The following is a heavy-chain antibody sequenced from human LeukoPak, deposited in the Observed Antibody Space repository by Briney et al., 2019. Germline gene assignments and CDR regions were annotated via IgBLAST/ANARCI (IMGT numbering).Heavy chain of an antibody. V-gene: IGHV4-59*01. D-gene: IGHD5-24*01. CDR3: ARGAMQEMFDY. CDR2: IYYSGST. Sequence: SETLSLTRTVSGGSISSYYWSWIRQPPGKGLEWIGYIYYSGSTNYNPSLKSRVTISVDTSKNQFSLKLSSVTAADTAVYYCARGAMQEMFDYWGQGTLVTVSS. J-gene: IGHJ4*02. CDR1: GGSISSYY.